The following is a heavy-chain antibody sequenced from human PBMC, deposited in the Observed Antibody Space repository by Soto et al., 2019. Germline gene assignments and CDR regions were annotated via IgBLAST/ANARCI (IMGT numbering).Heavy chain of an antibody. CDR3: ARGVGSGSYYNQYNWFDP. Sequence: GASVKVSCKASGYTFSHHGFSWVRQVPGQGLEWLGWISAYNGDTAYAQKFQDRFTMTTDTSASTAYMELSSLRSEDTAVYYCARGVGSGSYYNQYNWFDPWGHGTLVTVSS. CDR2: ISAYNGDT. V-gene: IGHV1-18*01. CDR1: GYTFSHHG. D-gene: IGHD3-10*01. J-gene: IGHJ5*02.